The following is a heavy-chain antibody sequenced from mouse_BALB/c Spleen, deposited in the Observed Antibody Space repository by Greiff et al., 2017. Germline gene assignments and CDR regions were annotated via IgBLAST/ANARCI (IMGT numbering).Heavy chain of an antibody. CDR1: GFNFKDTY. CDR2: IDPANGNT. J-gene: IGHJ3*01. CDR3: AREGSSTMIYVFAY. V-gene: IGHV14-3*02. Sequence: EVQLQQSGAELVKPGASVKLSCTASGFNFKDTYMHWVKQRPEQGLEWIGRIDPANGNTKYDPKFQGKATITADTSSNTAYLQLSSLTSEDTAVYYCAREGSSTMIYVFAYWGQGTLVTVSA. D-gene: IGHD2-4*01.